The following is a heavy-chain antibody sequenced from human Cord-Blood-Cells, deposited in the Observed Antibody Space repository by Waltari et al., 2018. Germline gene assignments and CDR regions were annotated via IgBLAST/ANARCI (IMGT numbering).Heavy chain of an antibody. CDR2: SRSSSSYI. V-gene: IGHV3-21*01. D-gene: IGHD3-16*01. CDR1: GFTFSSYS. Sequence: EVQLVESGGGLVKPGGSLRLSCAASGFTFSSYSMNWVRQAPGKGLEGVASSRSSSSYIYYADSVKGRFTISRDNAKNSLYLQMNSLRAEDTAVYYCAREGGVWYFDLWGRGTLVTVSS. J-gene: IGHJ2*01. CDR3: AREGGVWYFDL.